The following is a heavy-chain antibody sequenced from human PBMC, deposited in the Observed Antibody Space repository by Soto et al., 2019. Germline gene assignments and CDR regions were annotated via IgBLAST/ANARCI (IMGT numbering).Heavy chain of an antibody. CDR2: IYYSGST. V-gene: IGHV4-39*01. CDR3: AGRRDVFDI. CDR1: GGSISSTSYY. J-gene: IGHJ3*02. Sequence: SETLSLTCTVSGGSISSTSYYWDWIRQSPGKGLEWIGSIYYSGSTHYNPSLKSRVTISVDTSKNQFSLKLSSVTAADTAVYYCAGRRDVFDIWGQGTMVTVSS.